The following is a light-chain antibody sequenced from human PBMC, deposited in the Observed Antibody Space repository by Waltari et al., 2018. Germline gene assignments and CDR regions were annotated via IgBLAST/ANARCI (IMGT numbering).Light chain of an antibody. CDR1: LSIDDS. J-gene: IGKJ4*01. V-gene: IGKV3-15*01. CDR3: QQYNQWPLT. CDR2: GAS. Sequence: EIVMTQSPATLSVSRGGSATLSCRASLSIDDSLAWYQQKPGHPPRLLIHGASTRDTGIPVRFSGSWSGTDFTLTITGLQSEDFAVYFCQQYNQWPLTFGRGTKVEIK.